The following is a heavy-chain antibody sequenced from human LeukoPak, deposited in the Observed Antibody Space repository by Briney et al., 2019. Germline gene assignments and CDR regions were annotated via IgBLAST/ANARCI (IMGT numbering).Heavy chain of an antibody. CDR2: IYTSGST. Sequence: SETLSLTCTVSGGSISSGSYYWSWIRQPAGKGLEWIGRIYTSGSTNYNPSLKSRVTISVDTSKNQFSLKLSSVTAADTAVYYCARGVYDFWSGYHDYWGQGTLVTVSS. V-gene: IGHV4-61*02. D-gene: IGHD3-3*01. CDR3: ARGVYDFWSGYHDY. J-gene: IGHJ4*02. CDR1: GGSISSGSYY.